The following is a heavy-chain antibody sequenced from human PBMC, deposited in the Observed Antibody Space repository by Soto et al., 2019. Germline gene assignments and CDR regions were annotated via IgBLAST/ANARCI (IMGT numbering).Heavy chain of an antibody. D-gene: IGHD3-3*01. CDR3: ARGVRFLELFSENYFDY. V-gene: IGHV4-59*01. CDR2: IYYSGST. J-gene: IGHJ4*02. Sequence: QVQLQESGPGLVKPSETLSLTCAVSGGSISSNYWSWIRQPPGKGLEWIGNIYYSGSTNYNPSLKSRVTIAVDTPKTQFFLKLSSVTAADTAVYYCARGVRFLELFSENYFDYWGQGTLVSVSS. CDR1: GGSISSNY.